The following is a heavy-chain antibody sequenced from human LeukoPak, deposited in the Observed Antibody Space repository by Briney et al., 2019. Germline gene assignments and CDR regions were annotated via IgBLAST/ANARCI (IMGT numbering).Heavy chain of an antibody. Sequence: PGGSLRLSCAASGFTFSSYTMNWVCQTPGNGLEWVSAISATGDSTFYTDSVRGRFTISRDNSKNTLFLQMNSLRAEDTAVYYCAKELYTGSYFASDYWGQGALVPVSS. CDR3: AKELYTGSYFASDY. J-gene: IGHJ4*02. V-gene: IGHV3-23*01. D-gene: IGHD1-26*01. CDR2: ISATGDST. CDR1: GFTFSSYT.